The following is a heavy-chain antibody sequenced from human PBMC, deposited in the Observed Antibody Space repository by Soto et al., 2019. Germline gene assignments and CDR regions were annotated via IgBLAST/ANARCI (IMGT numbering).Heavy chain of an antibody. Sequence: PSETLSLTCTVSGGSISSSSYYWGWIRQPPGKGLEWIGSIYYSGSTYYNPSLKSRVTISVDTSKNQFSLKLSSVTAAGTAVYYCARPSTVTTSDYYYMDVWGKGTTLTVSS. CDR3: ARPSTVTTSDYYYMDV. CDR2: IYYSGST. CDR1: GGSISSSSYY. V-gene: IGHV4-39*01. J-gene: IGHJ6*03. D-gene: IGHD4-17*01.